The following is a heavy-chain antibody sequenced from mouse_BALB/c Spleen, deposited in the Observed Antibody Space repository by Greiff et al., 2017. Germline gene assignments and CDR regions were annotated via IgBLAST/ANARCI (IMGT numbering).Heavy chain of an antibody. J-gene: IGHJ2*01. D-gene: IGHD2-14*01. CDR2: ISSGSSTI. Sequence: EVQGVESGGGLVQPGGSRKLSCAASGFTFSSFGMHWVRQAPEKGLEWVAYISSGSSTIYYIDTVKGRFTISRDNPKNTLFLQMTSLRSEDTAMYYYARSHRYDGLDDWGQGTTLTVSS. V-gene: IGHV5-17*02. CDR1: GFTFSSFG. CDR3: ARSHRYDGLDD.